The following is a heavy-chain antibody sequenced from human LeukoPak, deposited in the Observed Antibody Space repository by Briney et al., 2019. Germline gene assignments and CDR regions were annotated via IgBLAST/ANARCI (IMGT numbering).Heavy chain of an antibody. CDR1: GFIVNDHA. Sequence: GRSLRLSCVASGFIVNDHAMHWVRQTPGKGLEWVAGVFWNGVDKDYADSVKGRFTIFRDNAKNTLYLQMNSLRAEDTAVYYCAKGRTSLCPWGQGTLVTVSS. CDR2: VFWNGVDK. V-gene: IGHV3-9*01. J-gene: IGHJ5*02. CDR3: AKGRTSLCP. D-gene: IGHD2-21*01.